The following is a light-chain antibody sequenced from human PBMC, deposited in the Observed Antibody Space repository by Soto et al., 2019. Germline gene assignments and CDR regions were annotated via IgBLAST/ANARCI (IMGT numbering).Light chain of an antibody. Sequence: QSVLTQPPSVSGAPGQRVTISCTGTSSNIGAGYDVHWYQQLPGTAPKLLIYGNSNRPSGVPDRFSGSKSGTSASLAITGLQAEDAADYYCQSYDSSLSGWGVFGTGTKVTVL. CDR3: QSYDSSLSGWGV. J-gene: IGLJ1*01. CDR2: GNS. CDR1: SSNIGAGYD. V-gene: IGLV1-40*01.